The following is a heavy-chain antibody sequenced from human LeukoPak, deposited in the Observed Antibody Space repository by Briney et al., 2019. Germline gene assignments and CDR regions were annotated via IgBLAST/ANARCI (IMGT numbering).Heavy chain of an antibody. CDR3: ARLSVLYGAPGGYFDY. CDR1: GFTFSHYI. CDR2: ISNDGTHK. J-gene: IGHJ4*02. D-gene: IGHD3-10*02. V-gene: IGHV3-30-3*01. Sequence: GGSLRLSCAASGFTFSHYIMNWVRQAPGKGLEWVAVISNDGTHKYYADSLQGRFTISRDNSKNTLYLQMSSLRVEDTAVYYCARLSVLYGAPGGYFDYWGQGTLVTVSS.